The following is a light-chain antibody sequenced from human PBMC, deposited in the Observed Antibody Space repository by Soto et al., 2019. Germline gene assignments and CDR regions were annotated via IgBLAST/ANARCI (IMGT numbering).Light chain of an antibody. Sequence: QSVLTQPASVSGGPGQSITISCTGRSGDIGGYNYVSWYQQHPGKAPKLMINDVSNRPSGVSYRFSGPKSGNTASLTISGLQAEDEADYYCSSYTGDNTHVFGSGTKVTVL. CDR2: DVS. V-gene: IGLV2-14*03. CDR1: SGDIGGYNY. J-gene: IGLJ1*01. CDR3: SSYTGDNTHV.